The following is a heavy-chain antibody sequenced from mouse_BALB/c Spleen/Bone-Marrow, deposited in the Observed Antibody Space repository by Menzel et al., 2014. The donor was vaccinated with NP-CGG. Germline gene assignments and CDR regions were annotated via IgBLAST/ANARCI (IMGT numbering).Heavy chain of an antibody. Sequence: VQMPPSGTNVVKPGASVQISCPASGYSFTGYFMHWVKQSHGTRLAWIGRVNPNNDGTTYTQKFKVKAIFPVDQSSSTTYKEXXSLTSXXXXXXYXARRDYGDXWAQGTPLTDPS. V-gene: IGHV1-34*01. CDR2: VNPNNDGT. D-gene: IGHD1-1*02. J-gene: IGHJ2*01. CDR3: ARRDYGDX. CDR1: GYSFTGYF.